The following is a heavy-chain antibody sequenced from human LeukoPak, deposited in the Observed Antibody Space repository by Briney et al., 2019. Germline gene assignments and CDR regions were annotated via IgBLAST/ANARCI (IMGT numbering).Heavy chain of an antibody. V-gene: IGHV1-2*02. CDR1: GHTFIGYY. J-gene: IGHJ3*02. Sequence: ASVKVSCKASGHTFIGYYMHWVRQAPGQGLEWMGWMSVNSGATNYAQKIQGRVTLTRDTSVITSYMELSRLTSDDTAVYYCVTSTGYSASWGAFDIWGQGTMVTAS. CDR3: VTSTGYSASWGAFDI. D-gene: IGHD6-13*01. CDR2: MSVNSGAT.